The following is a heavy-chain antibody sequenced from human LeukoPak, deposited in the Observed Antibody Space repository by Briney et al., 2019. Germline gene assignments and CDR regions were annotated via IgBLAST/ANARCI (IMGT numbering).Heavy chain of an antibody. CDR1: GGSFSGYY. Sequence: PSETLSLTCAVYGGSFSGYYWSWTRQPPGKGLEWIGEINHSGSTNYNPSLKTRVTISVDTSKNQFSLKLSSVTAADTAVYYCATGRDYFDYWGQGTLVTVSS. V-gene: IGHV4-34*01. CDR2: INHSGST. J-gene: IGHJ4*02. CDR3: ATGRDYFDY.